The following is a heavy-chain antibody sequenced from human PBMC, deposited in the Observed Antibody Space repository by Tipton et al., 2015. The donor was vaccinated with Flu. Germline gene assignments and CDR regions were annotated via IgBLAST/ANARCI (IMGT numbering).Heavy chain of an antibody. CDR2: IYYSGST. D-gene: IGHD3-22*01. J-gene: IGHJ4*02. V-gene: IGHV4-39*07. Sequence: LRLSCTVPGSSISSSSYYWGWIRQPPGKGLEWIGSIYYSGSTYYNPSLKSRVTISVDTSKNQFSLKLSSVTAAYTAVYYCARGGWVVSGYYYVSSGLNYWGQVIMVIVYS. CDR3: ARGGWVVSGYYYVSSGLNY. CDR1: GSSISSSSYY.